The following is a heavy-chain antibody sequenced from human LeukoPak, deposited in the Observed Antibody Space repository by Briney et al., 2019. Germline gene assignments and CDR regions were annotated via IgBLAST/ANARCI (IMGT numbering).Heavy chain of an antibody. CDR1: GLSVSSNY. J-gene: IGHJ4*02. D-gene: IGHD3-9*01. CDR3: ARSFYDILVGYYQYFDY. Sequence: GGSLRLSCVASGLSVSSNYMIWVRQAPGKGLEWVSVIYRDGSSYYAESVKGRFTISRDNSKNTLYIQMNRLRAEDTAVYYCARSFYDILVGYYQYFDYWGQGTLVTVSS. V-gene: IGHV3-66*01. CDR2: IYRDGSS.